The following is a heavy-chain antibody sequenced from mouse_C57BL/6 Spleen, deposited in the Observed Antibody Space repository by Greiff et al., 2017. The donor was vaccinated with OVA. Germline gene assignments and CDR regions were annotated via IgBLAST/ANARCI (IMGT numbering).Heavy chain of an antibody. J-gene: IGHJ1*03. CDR2: IDPANGNT. D-gene: IGHD1-1*01. CDR3: ARMRTTVVYYWYFDV. CDR1: GFNIKNTY. Sequence: VQLKESVAELVRPGASVKLSCTASGFNIKNTYMHWVKQRPEQGLEWIGRIDPANGNTKYAPKFQGKATITADTSSNTAYLQLSSLTSEDTAIYYCARMRTTVVYYWYFDVWGTGTTVTVSS. V-gene: IGHV14-3*01.